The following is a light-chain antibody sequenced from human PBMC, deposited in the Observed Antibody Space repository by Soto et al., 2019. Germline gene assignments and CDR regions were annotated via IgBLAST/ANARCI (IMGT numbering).Light chain of an antibody. J-gene: IGKJ4*01. V-gene: IGKV4-1*01. Sequence: DIVMTQSPDSLAVSLGERATINCKSSQSVLYSSNNKNYLAWYQKKPGQPPKLLIYWASTRESGVPDRFSGSGSGTDFTLTISRLQAEDVAVYYCQQYYSTPLTFGGGTKVEIK. CDR2: WAS. CDR3: QQYYSTPLT. CDR1: QSVLYSSNNKNY.